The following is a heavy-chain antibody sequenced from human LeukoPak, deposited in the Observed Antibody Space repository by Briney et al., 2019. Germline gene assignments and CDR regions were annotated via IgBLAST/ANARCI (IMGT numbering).Heavy chain of an antibody. CDR2: IKSKTDGGTT. J-gene: IGHJ4*02. CDR3: TTDSRMMTTVTFDYYDSKAVDY. Sequence: GGSLRLSCAASGFTFSNAWMSWVRQAPGKGLEWVGRIKSKTDGGTTDYAAPVKGRFTISRDDSKNTLYLQMNSLKTEDTAVYYCTTDSRMMTTVTFDYYDSKAVDYWGQGTLVTVSS. D-gene: IGHD3-22*01. CDR1: GFTFSNAW. V-gene: IGHV3-15*01.